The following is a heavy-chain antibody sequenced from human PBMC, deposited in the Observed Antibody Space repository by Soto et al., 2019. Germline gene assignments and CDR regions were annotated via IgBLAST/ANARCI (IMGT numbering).Heavy chain of an antibody. CDR2: ISTDGSRT. J-gene: IGHJ4*02. CDR3: ARDRAAAGTLTIDH. V-gene: IGHV3-74*01. Sequence: EVQLVESGGGLVQPAGSLRLSCAASGFTFAYYWMHWVRQAPGKGLVWVSSISTDGSRTTYADSVKGRFTIYRDNAKNTLYLQVNSLSAEDTAVYYCARDRAAAGTLTIDHWGQGTLVTASS. D-gene: IGHD6-13*01. CDR1: GFTFAYYW.